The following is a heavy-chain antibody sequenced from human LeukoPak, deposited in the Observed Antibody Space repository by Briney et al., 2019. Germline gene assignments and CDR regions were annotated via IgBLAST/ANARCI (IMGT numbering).Heavy chain of an antibody. J-gene: IGHJ4*02. D-gene: IGHD6-13*01. CDR1: GFTFSSYG. CDR2: ISYDGSNK. CDR3: AKGEVGYSSSWTVTHFDY. Sequence: PGRSLRLSCAAPGFTFSSYGMHWVRQAPGKGLEWVAVISYDGSNKYYADSVKGRFTISRDNSKNTLYLQMNSLRAEDTAVYYCAKGEVGYSSSWTVTHFDYWGQGTLVTVSS. V-gene: IGHV3-30*18.